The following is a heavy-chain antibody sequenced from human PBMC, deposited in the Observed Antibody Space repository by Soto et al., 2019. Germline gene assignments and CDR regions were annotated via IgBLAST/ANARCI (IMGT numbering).Heavy chain of an antibody. CDR3: ARVSGWYYFDY. D-gene: IGHD6-19*01. Sequence: QVQLVQSGAEVKKPGASVKVSCKASGYTFTSYAMHWVRQAPGQRLEWMGWINAGNGNTKYSQKCQGRVTITRDTSARTAYMELSSLRSEDTAVYYCARVSGWYYFDYWGQGPLVTVSS. CDR1: GYTFTSYA. V-gene: IGHV1-3*01. CDR2: INAGNGNT. J-gene: IGHJ4*02.